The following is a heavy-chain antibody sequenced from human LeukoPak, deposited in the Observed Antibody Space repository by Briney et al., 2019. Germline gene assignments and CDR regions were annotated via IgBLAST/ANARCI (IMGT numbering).Heavy chain of an antibody. CDR3: ARVGDRYCSSTSCYYYFDY. CDR1: GYTFTSYG. V-gene: IGHV1-18*01. D-gene: IGHD2-2*01. Sequence: GASVKVSCKASGYTFTSYGISWVRQAPGQGLEWMGWISAYNGNTNYAQKLQGRVTMTTDTSTSTAYMELRSLRSDDTAVYYCARVGDRYCSSTSCYYYFDYWGQGTLVTVSS. J-gene: IGHJ4*02. CDR2: ISAYNGNT.